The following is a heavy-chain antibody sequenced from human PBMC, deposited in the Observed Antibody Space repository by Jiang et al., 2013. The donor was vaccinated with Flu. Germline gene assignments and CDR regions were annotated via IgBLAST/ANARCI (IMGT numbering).Heavy chain of an antibody. Sequence: SGGGLVQPGGSLRLSCAASGFTFSSYWMSWVRQAPGKGLEWVANIKQDGSEKYYVDSVKDRFTISRDNAKNSLYLQMNSLRAEDTAVYYCARDFYPAAGTLFDYWGQGTLVTVSS. CDR2: IKQDGSEK. V-gene: IGHV3-7*03. CDR1: GFTFSSYW. D-gene: IGHD6-13*01. J-gene: IGHJ4*02. CDR3: ARDFYPAAGTLFDY.